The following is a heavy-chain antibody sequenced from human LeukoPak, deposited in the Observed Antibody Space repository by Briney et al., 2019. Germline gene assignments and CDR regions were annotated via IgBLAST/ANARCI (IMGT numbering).Heavy chain of an antibody. V-gene: IGHV4-30-4*08. CDR3: ARVGRYYDSSGYYYYYYYYMDV. Sequence: SETLSLTCTVSGGSISSGDYYWSWIRQPPGKGLEWIGYIYYSGSTYYNPSLKSRVTISVDTSKNQFSLKLSSVTAADTAVYYCARVGRYYDSSGYYYYYYYYMDVWGKGTRSPSP. D-gene: IGHD3-22*01. CDR2: IYYSGST. CDR1: GGSISSGDYY. J-gene: IGHJ6*03.